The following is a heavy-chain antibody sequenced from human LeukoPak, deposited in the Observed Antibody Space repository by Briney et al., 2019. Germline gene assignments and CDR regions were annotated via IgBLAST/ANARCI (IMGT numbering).Heavy chain of an antibody. Sequence: GASVKVSCKASGYDFITYAFSWVRQAPGQGLEWMAWISPYHGRTIYSQKFKARVTLTTDTSTNTAHMELTSLTSDDTAVYFCARDRIAAGVLDFWGQGTLVTVSS. CDR1: GYDFITYA. V-gene: IGHV1-18*01. D-gene: IGHD6-13*01. CDR3: ARDRIAAGVLDF. J-gene: IGHJ4*02. CDR2: ISPYHGRT.